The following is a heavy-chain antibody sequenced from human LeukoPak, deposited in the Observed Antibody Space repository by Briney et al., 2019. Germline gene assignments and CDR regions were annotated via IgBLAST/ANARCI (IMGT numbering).Heavy chain of an antibody. J-gene: IGHJ4*02. CDR2: ITGGGRT. Sequence: PGGSLRLSCAASGFTFSDYAMSWVRQAPGKGPEWVSAITGGGRTYHADSVKGRFTISRDSSKNTLYLQMNSLRAEDTAIYYCAKRGYHDSGALRAPFEYWGQGTLVTVSS. CDR1: GFTFSDYA. CDR3: AKRGYHDSGALRAPFEY. V-gene: IGHV3-23*01. D-gene: IGHD3-22*01.